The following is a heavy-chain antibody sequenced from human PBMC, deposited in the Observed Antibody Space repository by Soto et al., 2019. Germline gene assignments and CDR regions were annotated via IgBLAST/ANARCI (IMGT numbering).Heavy chain of an antibody. V-gene: IGHV3-64D*06. CDR2: ISTNGGNT. CDR1: GFTFSIYA. D-gene: IGHD3-22*01. CDR3: VKGEYYYDSAAYYPFDH. J-gene: IGHJ4*02. Sequence: GGSLRLSCSSSGFTFSIYAMHWVRQAPGKGLEYVSSISTNGGNTHYADSVKGRFTISRDNSKNTHYLQMSNLRAEDTAVYYCVKGEYYYDSAAYYPFDHWGQGTLVTVSS.